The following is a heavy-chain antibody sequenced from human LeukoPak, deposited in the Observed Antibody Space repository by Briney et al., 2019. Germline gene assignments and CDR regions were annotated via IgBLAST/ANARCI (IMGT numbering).Heavy chain of an antibody. J-gene: IGHJ4*02. Sequence: SETLSLTCTVSGGSISSSNYYWGWIRQPPGKGLEWIGSIYYGGNTYYNPSLKSRVTISVATSKRQFSLKLTSVTAADTAVYYCARNKQWLVYFDYWGQGTLVIVSS. CDR2: IYYGGNT. D-gene: IGHD6-19*01. CDR1: GGSISSSNYY. V-gene: IGHV4-39*07. CDR3: ARNKQWLVYFDY.